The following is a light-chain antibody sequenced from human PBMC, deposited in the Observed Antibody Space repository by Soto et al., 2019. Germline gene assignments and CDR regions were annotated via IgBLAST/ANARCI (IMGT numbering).Light chain of an antibody. J-gene: IGKJ3*01. CDR1: QGINNY. CDR2: AAS. CDR3: QKYHSALLT. V-gene: IGKV1-27*01. Sequence: DIQMTQSPSSLSASVGDRVTIACRASQGINNYLAWYQQRPGKVPRLLIYAASTLHSDVPSRFSGSGFGTDFTLTISSLQPEDVATYYCQKYHSALLTFGPGTKVYIK.